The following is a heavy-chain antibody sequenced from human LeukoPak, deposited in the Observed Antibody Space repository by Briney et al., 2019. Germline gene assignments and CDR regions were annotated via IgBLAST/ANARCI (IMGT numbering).Heavy chain of an antibody. D-gene: IGHD3-10*01. CDR1: GYTFTSYD. CDR2: MNPNSGNT. CDR3: ARGFGGYSYYYMDV. J-gene: IGHJ6*03. Sequence: RASVKVSCKASGYTFTSYDINWVRQATGQGLEWMGWMNPNSGNTGYAQKFQGRVTMTRNTSISTAYMELSSLRSEDTAMYYCARGFGGYSYYYMDVWGKGTTVTISS. V-gene: IGHV1-8*01.